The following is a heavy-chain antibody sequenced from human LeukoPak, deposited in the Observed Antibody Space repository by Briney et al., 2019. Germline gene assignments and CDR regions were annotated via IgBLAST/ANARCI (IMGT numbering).Heavy chain of an antibody. V-gene: IGHV3-30*02. D-gene: IGHD3-22*01. CDR3: ARINSSGYYNDAFDI. CDR1: GFTFGGYG. Sequence: PGGSLRLSCAGSGFTFGGYGMHWFRQTPGKGLEWVAVIAYDGSRAFYADSVKGRFTISRDNSKNTLYPQMNSLRAEDTAVYYCARINSSGYYNDAFDIWGQGTMVTVSS. CDR2: IAYDGSRA. J-gene: IGHJ3*02.